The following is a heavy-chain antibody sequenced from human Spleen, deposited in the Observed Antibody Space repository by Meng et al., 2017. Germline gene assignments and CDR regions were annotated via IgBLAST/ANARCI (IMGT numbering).Heavy chain of an antibody. CDR2: IRSKANSDAT. Sequence: GESLKISCAASGFSLSGSAMHWVRQAFGKGLEWVGRIRSKANSDATAYAESVKGRFTISRDDSTNTAYLQMNSLKTEDTAVYYCTRNWGTDYWGQGTLVTVSS. D-gene: IGHD7-27*01. J-gene: IGHJ4*02. CDR1: GFSLSGSA. CDR3: TRNWGTDY. V-gene: IGHV3-73*01.